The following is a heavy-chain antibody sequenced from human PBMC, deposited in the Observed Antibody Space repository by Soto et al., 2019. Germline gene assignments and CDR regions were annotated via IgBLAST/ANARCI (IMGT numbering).Heavy chain of an antibody. J-gene: IGHJ5*02. V-gene: IGHV3-23*01. Sequence: GGSLRLSCAASGFTFSSYAMSWVRQAPGKGLEWVSAISGSGGSTYYADSVKGRFTISRDNSKNTLYLQMNSLRAEDTAVYYCAKQSYVDTEYNWFDPWGQGTLVTVSS. D-gene: IGHD3-16*01. CDR2: ISGSGGST. CDR1: GFTFSSYA. CDR3: AKQSYVDTEYNWFDP.